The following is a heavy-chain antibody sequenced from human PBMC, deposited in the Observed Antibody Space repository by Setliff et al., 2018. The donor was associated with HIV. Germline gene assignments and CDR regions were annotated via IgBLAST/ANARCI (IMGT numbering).Heavy chain of an antibody. CDR1: GFTFTDYT. J-gene: IGHJ4*02. D-gene: IGHD6-13*01. CDR3: ARGGSNSWSPFDY. V-gene: IGHV3-74*01. Sequence: PGGSLRLSCAASGFTFTDYTMNWVRQAPGKGLEWVSRINSDGSSTTYADSVKGRFTISRDNAKNTLYLQMNSLRAEDTAVYYCARGGSNSWSPFDYWGQGTLVTVSS. CDR2: INSDGSST.